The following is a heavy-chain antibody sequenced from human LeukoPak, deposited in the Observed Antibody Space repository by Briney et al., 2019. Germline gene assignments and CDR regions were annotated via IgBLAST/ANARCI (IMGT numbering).Heavy chain of an antibody. D-gene: IGHD3-10*01. CDR2: INPNSGGT. V-gene: IGHV1-2*02. Sequence: GASVKVSCKASGGTFSTYAISWVRQAPGQGLEWMGWINPNSGGTNYAQKFQGRVTMTRDTSISTAYMELSRLRSDDTAVYYCARAAAMVREVILGGMDVWGQGTTVTVSS. J-gene: IGHJ6*02. CDR1: GGTFSTYA. CDR3: ARAAAMVREVILGGMDV.